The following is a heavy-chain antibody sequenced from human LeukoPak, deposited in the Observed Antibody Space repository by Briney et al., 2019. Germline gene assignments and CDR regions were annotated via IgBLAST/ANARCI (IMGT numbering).Heavy chain of an antibody. J-gene: IGHJ6*03. V-gene: IGHV3-7*01. Sequence: GESLRLSCAASGFTFSSYWMSWVRQAPGKGLEWVANIKQDGSEKYYVDSVKGRFTISRDNAKNSLYLQMNSLRAEDTAVYYCAREYPDSSSWTGYYYYMDVWGKGTTVTISS. D-gene: IGHD6-13*01. CDR3: AREYPDSSSWTGYYYYMDV. CDR1: GFTFSSYW. CDR2: IKQDGSEK.